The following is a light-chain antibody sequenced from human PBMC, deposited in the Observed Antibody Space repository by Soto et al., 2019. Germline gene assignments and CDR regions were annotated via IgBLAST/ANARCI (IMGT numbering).Light chain of an antibody. J-gene: IGLJ3*02. V-gene: IGLV1-44*01. CDR2: SNN. Sequence: QSVLTQPPSASGTPGQRVTISCSGSSSNIGSNTVNWYQQLPGTAPKLLIYSNNQRPSGVPDRFSGSKSGTSASLALSGLHSEDEADYYCAAWDDSLNGSWVFGGGTKLTVL. CDR1: SSNIGSNT. CDR3: AAWDDSLNGSWV.